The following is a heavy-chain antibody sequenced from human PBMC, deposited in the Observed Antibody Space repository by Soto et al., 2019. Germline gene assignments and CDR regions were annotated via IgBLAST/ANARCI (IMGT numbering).Heavy chain of an antibody. D-gene: IGHD6-19*01. CDR3: VKEFGGSSGRPAGY. CDR2: ISSNGGST. Sequence: GGSLRLSCSASGFTFSSYAMHWVRQAPGKGLEYVSAISSNGGSTYYADSVKGRFTISRDNSKNTLYLQMSSLRAEDTAVYYCVKEFGGSSGRPAGYWGQGTLVTVSS. J-gene: IGHJ4*02. V-gene: IGHV3-64D*08. CDR1: GFTFSSYA.